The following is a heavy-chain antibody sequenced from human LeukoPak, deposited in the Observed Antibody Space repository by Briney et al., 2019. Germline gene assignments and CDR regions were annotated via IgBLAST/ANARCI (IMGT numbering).Heavy chain of an antibody. D-gene: IGHD6-6*01. Sequence: GASVKVSCKASRDTFSRDTISWVRQAPGQGLEWLGGIIPLLAIANYAQKFQGRVTITTDESTSTAYMELSSLRSEDTAVYYCARGTLNLAARPDLDYYYYYYMDVWGKGTTVTVSS. V-gene: IGHV1-69*05. J-gene: IGHJ6*03. CDR2: IIPLLAIA. CDR1: RDTFSRDT. CDR3: ARGTLNLAARPDLDYYYYYYMDV.